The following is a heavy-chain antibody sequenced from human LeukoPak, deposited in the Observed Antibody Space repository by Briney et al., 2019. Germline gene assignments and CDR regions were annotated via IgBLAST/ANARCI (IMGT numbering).Heavy chain of an antibody. V-gene: IGHV1-8*01. CDR1: GYTFTSYD. J-gene: IGHJ5*02. D-gene: IGHD6-13*01. Sequence: ASVKVSCKASGYTFTSYDINWVRQATGQGLEWMGWMNPNSGNTGYAQKFQGRVTMTRNTSIGTAYMELSSLRSEDTAVYYCARGWLAAAKGFDDWFDPWGQGTLVTVSS. CDR3: ARGWLAAAKGFDDWFDP. CDR2: MNPNSGNT.